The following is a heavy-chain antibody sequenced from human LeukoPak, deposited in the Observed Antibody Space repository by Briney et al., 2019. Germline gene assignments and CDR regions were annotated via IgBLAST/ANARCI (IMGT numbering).Heavy chain of an antibody. J-gene: IGHJ4*02. V-gene: IGHV3-48*03. CDR1: GSTFSSYE. D-gene: IGHD1-26*01. Sequence: GGSLRLSCAASGSTFSSYEMNWVRQAPGKGLEWVSYISSSGSTIYYADSVKGRFTISRDNAKNSLYLQMNSLRAEDTAVYYCAREYSGSYYALDYWGQGTLVTVSS. CDR3: AREYSGSYYALDY. CDR2: ISSSGSTI.